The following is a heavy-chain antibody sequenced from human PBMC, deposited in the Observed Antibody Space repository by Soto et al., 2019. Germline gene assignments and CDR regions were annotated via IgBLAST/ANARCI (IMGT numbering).Heavy chain of an antibody. Sequence: SETLSLTCTVSGGSISSSSYYWGWIRQPPGKGLEWIGEIYHSGSTNYNPSLKSRVTISVDKSKNQFSLKLSSVTAADTAVYYCARVPTVGGDYGVFDAFDIWGQGTMVTVSS. CDR2: IYHSGST. J-gene: IGHJ3*02. CDR1: GGSISSSSYY. V-gene: IGHV4-39*07. CDR3: ARVPTVGGDYGVFDAFDI. D-gene: IGHD4-17*01.